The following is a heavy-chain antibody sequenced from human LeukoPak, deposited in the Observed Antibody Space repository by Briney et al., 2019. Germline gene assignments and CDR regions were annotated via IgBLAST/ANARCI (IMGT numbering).Heavy chain of an antibody. V-gene: IGHV3-23*01. CDR3: AKGLDRRFSVPPPFDY. J-gene: IGHJ4*02. CDR2: ISGSGGST. Sequence: PGGSLRLSCAASGFTFSSYAMSWVRQAPGKGLEWVSAISGSGGSTYYADSVKGRFTISRDNSKNTLYLQMNSLRAEDTAVYYCAKGLDRRFSVPPPFDYWGQGTLVTVSS. CDR1: GFTFSSYA. D-gene: IGHD3-3*01.